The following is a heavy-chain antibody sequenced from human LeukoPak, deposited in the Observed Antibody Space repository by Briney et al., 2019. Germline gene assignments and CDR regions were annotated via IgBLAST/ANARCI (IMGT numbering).Heavy chain of an antibody. Sequence: GESLKISCKGSGYSFTAYWIGWVRQMPGKGLEWMGIIYPGDSDTRYSPSSQGQVTMSADKSISTAYLQWSSLKASDTAMYYCARRKGCSSTSCPPDYWGQGTLVTVSS. D-gene: IGHD2-2*01. J-gene: IGHJ4*02. CDR2: IYPGDSDT. CDR1: GYSFTAYW. V-gene: IGHV5-51*01. CDR3: ARRKGCSSTSCPPDY.